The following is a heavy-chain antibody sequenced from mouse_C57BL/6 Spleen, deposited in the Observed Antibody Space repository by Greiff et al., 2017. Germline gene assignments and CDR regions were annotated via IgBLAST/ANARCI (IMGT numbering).Heavy chain of an antibody. D-gene: IGHD5-1*01. J-gene: IGHJ1*03. V-gene: IGHV1-50*01. CDR2: IDPSDSYT. CDR1: GYTFTSYW. Sequence: VQLQQPGAELVKPGASVKLSCKASGYTFTSYWMQWVKQRPGQGLEWIGEIDPSDSYTNYNQKFKGKATLTVDTSSSTAYMQLSRLTSEDSAVYYCARCPVSTHWYFDVWGTGTTVTVSS. CDR3: ARCPVSTHWYFDV.